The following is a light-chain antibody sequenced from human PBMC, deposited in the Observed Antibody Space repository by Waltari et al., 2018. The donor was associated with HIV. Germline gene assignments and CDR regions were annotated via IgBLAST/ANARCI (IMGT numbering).Light chain of an antibody. CDR2: WAS. Sequence: IVMTQSPDSLAVSLVERAHLHCKPRQSVLSNSNNKNYLDLDQQKPGQSPQLIISWASTRKSGVPDRFSGSGSGTDFTLTISSLQAEDVAVYFCQQHYSVPQTFGQGTRLEI. J-gene: IGKJ2*01. CDR3: QQHYSVPQT. CDR1: QSVLSNSNNKNY. V-gene: IGKV4-1*01.